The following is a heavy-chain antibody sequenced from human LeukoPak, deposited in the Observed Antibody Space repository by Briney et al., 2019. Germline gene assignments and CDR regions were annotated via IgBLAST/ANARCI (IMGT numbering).Heavy chain of an antibody. Sequence: GESLKISCKGSGYSFTTYWITWVRQMPGKGLEWMGRIDPSDSYTENSPSFQGHVSISADKSISTAYLQWSSLKASDTAMYYCGRLDMTRGVFIDYWGQGTLVTVSS. CDR2: IDPSDSYT. CDR1: GYSFTTYW. V-gene: IGHV5-10-1*01. CDR3: GRLDMTRGVFIDY. J-gene: IGHJ4*02. D-gene: IGHD3-10*01.